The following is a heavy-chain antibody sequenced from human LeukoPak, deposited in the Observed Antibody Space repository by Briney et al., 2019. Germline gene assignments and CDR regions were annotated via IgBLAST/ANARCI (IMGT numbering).Heavy chain of an antibody. V-gene: IGHV6-1*01. J-gene: IGHJ3*02. D-gene: IGHD2-21*01. CDR3: ARGWGSGFAI. CDR2: PYYRSKWYN. CDR1: GDSVSNCVDVA. Sequence: SQTLSLTCASSGDSVSNCVDVAWNWIRQCPSRGLEGLRRPYYRSKWYNGVAVSVRSRVTINPDTSKNQSSLQMNSVTPDDPAVYYCARGWGSGFAIWGPGTTVIVSS.